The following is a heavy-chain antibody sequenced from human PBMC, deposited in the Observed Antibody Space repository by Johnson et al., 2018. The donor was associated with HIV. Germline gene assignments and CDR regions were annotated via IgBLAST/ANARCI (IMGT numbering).Heavy chain of an antibody. J-gene: IGHJ3*02. Sequence: EVQLVESGGGLVQPGGSLRLSCAASGFTVSSNYMSWVRQAPGKGLEWVSIIYSGGSTYYADSVKGRFTISRDNSKNTLYLQMNSLRADDTAVYYCASDLYCSGGSCQGGAFDIWGQGTMVSVSS. D-gene: IGHD2-15*01. CDR3: ASDLYCSGGSCQGGAFDI. V-gene: IGHV3-53*01. CDR1: GFTVSSNY. CDR2: IYSGGST.